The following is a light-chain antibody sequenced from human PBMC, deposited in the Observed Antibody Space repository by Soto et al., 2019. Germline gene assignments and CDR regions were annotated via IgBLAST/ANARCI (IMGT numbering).Light chain of an antibody. CDR1: QSISNY. J-gene: IGKJ3*01. Sequence: DIQMTQSPSSLSAVVGDSVTITCRASQSISNYLNWYQQKPGKAPKLLVYAASSLQSGVPSRFSGSGSGTDFTLTISSLQPEDFATYYCQQSYSTPFAFGPGTKVDIK. CDR3: QQSYSTPFA. CDR2: AAS. V-gene: IGKV1-39*01.